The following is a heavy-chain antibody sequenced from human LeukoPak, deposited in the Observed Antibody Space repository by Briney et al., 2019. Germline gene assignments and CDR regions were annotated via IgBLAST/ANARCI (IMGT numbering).Heavy chain of an antibody. J-gene: IGHJ6*04. CDR2: INWNGGST. V-gene: IGHV3-20*04. D-gene: IGHD1-1*01. CDR1: GFTFDDYG. Sequence: GGSLRLSCAASGFTFDDYGMSWVRQAPGKGLEWVSGINWNGGSTGYADSVKGRFTISRDNSKNTLYLQMNSLRAEDTAVYYCARDRQLDYYYYGMDVWGKGTTVTVSS. CDR3: ARDRQLDYYYYGMDV.